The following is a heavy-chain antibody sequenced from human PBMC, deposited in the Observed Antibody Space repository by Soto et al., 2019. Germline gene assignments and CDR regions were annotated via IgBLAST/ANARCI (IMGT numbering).Heavy chain of an antibody. CDR3: ATSGLWGNWFDP. J-gene: IGHJ5*02. Sequence: VQLQESGPGLVKPSETLSLTCTVSGGSISSYYWSWIRQPPGKGLEWIGYIYYSGSTNYNPSLKSRVTISVDTSKNQFSLKLSSVTAADTAVYYCATSGLWGNWFDPWGQGTLVTVSS. CDR2: IYYSGST. D-gene: IGHD1-26*01. CDR1: GGSISSYY. V-gene: IGHV4-59*01.